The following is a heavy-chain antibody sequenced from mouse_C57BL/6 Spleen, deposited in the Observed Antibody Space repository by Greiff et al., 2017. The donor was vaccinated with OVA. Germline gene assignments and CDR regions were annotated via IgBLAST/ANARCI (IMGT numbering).Heavy chain of an antibody. CDR1: GYSFTDYN. Sequence: VQLQQSGPELVKPGASVKISCKASGYSFTDYNMNWVKQSHGKSLEWIGVINPNYGTTSYNQKFKGKATLTVDQSSSTAYMQLNSLTSEDSAVYYGAREGACYDSERNYFDYWGQGTTLTVSS. J-gene: IGHJ2*01. CDR2: INPNYGTT. D-gene: IGHD2-3*01. CDR3: AREGACYDSERNYFDY. V-gene: IGHV1-39*01.